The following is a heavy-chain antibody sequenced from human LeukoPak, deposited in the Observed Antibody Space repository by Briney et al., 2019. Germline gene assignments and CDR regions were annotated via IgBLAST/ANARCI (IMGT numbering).Heavy chain of an antibody. D-gene: IGHD6-19*01. Sequence: ASVKVSCKASGYTFTGYYMHWVRQAPGQGLEWMGWINPNSGGTNYAQKFQGRVTMTRDTSISTAYMELSRLRSDDTAVYYCARNKVAGYSSGWYYWFDPWGQGILVTVSS. V-gene: IGHV1-2*02. CDR3: ARNKVAGYSSGWYYWFDP. CDR2: INPNSGGT. J-gene: IGHJ5*02. CDR1: GYTFTGYY.